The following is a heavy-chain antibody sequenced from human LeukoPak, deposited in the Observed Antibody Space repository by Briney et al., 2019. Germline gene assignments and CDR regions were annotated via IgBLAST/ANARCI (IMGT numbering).Heavy chain of an antibody. CDR1: GYTFTSYG. D-gene: IGHD3-16*02. CDR3: ARSLKYYDYVWGSYLPFY. V-gene: IGHV1-18*01. Sequence: ASVKVSCKASGYTFTSYGISWVRQAPGQGLEWMGWISAYNGNTYYAQKLQGRVTMTTDTSTSTAYMQLRSLRSDDTAVYYCARSLKYYDYVWGSYLPFYWGQGTLVTVSS. CDR2: ISAYNGNT. J-gene: IGHJ4*02.